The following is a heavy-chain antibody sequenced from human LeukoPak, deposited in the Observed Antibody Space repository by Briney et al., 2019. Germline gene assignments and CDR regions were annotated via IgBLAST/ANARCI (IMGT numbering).Heavy chain of an antibody. CDR3: ARSAYISDVDV. Sequence: GGSLRLSCAASGFTFSAYWMHWVRQAPGEGLIWVSRINSDGITTTYADSVKGRFTISRDNAKNTLYLQMNSLRAEDTAVYYCARSAYISDVDVWGQGTTVTVSS. J-gene: IGHJ6*02. CDR1: GFTFSAYW. D-gene: IGHD3-22*01. V-gene: IGHV3-74*01. CDR2: INSDGITT.